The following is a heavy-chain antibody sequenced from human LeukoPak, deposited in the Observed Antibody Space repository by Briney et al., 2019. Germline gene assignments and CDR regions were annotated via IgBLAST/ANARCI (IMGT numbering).Heavy chain of an antibody. CDR3: ARPQKRNYDILTGYYTPTYYFDY. CDR1: GGSISSYY. D-gene: IGHD3-9*01. Sequence: PSETLSLTCTVSGGSISSYYWSWIRQPPGKGLEWIGYIYYTGSTNYNPSLKSRVTISVDTSKNQFSLKLSSVTAADTAVYYCARPQKRNYDILTGYYTPTYYFDYWGQGILVTVSS. V-gene: IGHV4-59*01. CDR2: IYYTGST. J-gene: IGHJ4*02.